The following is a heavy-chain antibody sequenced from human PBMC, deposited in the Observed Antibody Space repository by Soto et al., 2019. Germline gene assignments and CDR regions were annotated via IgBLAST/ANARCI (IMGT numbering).Heavy chain of an antibody. CDR1: GFTFSNYA. CDR3: AKDPVVSSTASWFYFDY. CDR2: ISGSGGSV. Sequence: GGSLRLSCAAFGFTFSNYAMNWVRRAPGKGLEWVSSISGSGGSVYFADSVKGRFTISSNNSENTLYLQMTSLRADDTAIYYCAKDPVVSSTASWFYFDYWGQGTLVTVSS. J-gene: IGHJ4*02. D-gene: IGHD6-13*01. V-gene: IGHV3-23*01.